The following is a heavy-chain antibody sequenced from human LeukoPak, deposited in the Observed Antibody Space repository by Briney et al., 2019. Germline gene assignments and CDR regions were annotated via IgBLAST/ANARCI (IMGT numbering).Heavy chain of an antibody. CDR2: IKQDGSEK. D-gene: IGHD1-1*01. Sequence: PGGSLRLSCAASGFTFSNYWMSWVRQAPGKGLEWVANIKQDGSEKYYVDSVKGRFTISRDNSKNSLFVQMNSLRAEDTAVYFCAKSRSGSANWALQIFDNWGQGTLVTVSS. CDR3: AKSRSGSANWALQIFDN. CDR1: GFTFSNYW. J-gene: IGHJ4*02. V-gene: IGHV3-7*03.